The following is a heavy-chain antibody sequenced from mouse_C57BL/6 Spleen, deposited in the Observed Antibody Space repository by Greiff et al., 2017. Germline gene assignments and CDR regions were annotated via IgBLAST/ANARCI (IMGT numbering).Heavy chain of an antibody. CDR3: ARVYYSSYSGLAY. D-gene: IGHD2-5*01. CDR1: GFTFSSYA. V-gene: IGHV5-4*01. Sequence: VQLQESGGGLVKPGGSLKLSCAASGFTFSSYAMSWVRQTPEKRLEWVATISDGGSYTYYPDNVKGRFPISRDNAKNNLYLQMSHLKAEDTAMYYGARVYYSSYSGLAYWGQGTLVTVSA. J-gene: IGHJ3*01. CDR2: ISDGGSYT.